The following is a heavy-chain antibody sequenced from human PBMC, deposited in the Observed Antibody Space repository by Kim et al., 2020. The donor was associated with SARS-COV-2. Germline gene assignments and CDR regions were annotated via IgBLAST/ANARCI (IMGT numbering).Heavy chain of an antibody. CDR3: AGDGAGWDFYDGMDV. D-gene: IGHD3-9*01. V-gene: IGHV4-31*02. J-gene: IGHJ6*02. Sequence: PSLKGRVTISVDTSKNPFSLKLSSVTAADTAVYYCAGDGAGWDFYDGMDVWGQGTTVTVSS.